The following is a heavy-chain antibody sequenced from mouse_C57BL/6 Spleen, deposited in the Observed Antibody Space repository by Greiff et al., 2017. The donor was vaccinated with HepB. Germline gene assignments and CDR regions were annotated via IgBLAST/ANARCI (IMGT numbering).Heavy chain of an antibody. CDR3: ARDRDYGSGWGWYFDV. CDR2: IRNKANGYTT. J-gene: IGHJ1*03. CDR1: GFTFTDYY. Sequence: EVMLVESGGGLVQPGGSLSLSCAASGFTFTDYYMSWVRQPPGKALEWLGFIRNKANGYTTEYSASVKGRFTISRDNSQSILYLQMNALRAEDSATYYCARDRDYGSGWGWYFDVWGTGATVTVSS. V-gene: IGHV7-3*01. D-gene: IGHD1-1*01.